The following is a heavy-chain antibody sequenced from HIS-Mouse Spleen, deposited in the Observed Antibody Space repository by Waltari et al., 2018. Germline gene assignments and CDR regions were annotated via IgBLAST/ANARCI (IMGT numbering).Heavy chain of an antibody. CDR3: AREIPYSSSWYDWYFDL. J-gene: IGHJ2*01. D-gene: IGHD6-13*01. V-gene: IGHV4-39*07. CDR1: GGSISSSSYY. Sequence: QLQLQESGPGLVKPSETLSLTCTVSGGSISSSSYYWGWIRQPPGTGLEWIGSIYYRVRTYYNPSLKSRVTISVDTSKNQFSLKLSSVTAADTAVYYCAREIPYSSSWYDWYFDLWGRGTLVTVSS. CDR2: IYYRVRT.